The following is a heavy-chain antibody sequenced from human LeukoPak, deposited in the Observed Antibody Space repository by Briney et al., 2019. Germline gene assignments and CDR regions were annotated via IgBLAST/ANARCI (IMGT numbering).Heavy chain of an antibody. J-gene: IGHJ4*02. CDR2: IYSGGST. Sequence: GGSLRLSCAASGFTVSSNYMSWVRQAPGKGLEWVSVIYSGGSTYYADSVKGGFTISRDNSKNTLYLQMNSLRAEDTAVYYCARELPRVRGYLATPGDYWGQGTLVTVSS. CDR3: ARELPRVRGYLATPGDY. D-gene: IGHD3-10*01. CDR1: GFTVSSNY. V-gene: IGHV3-66*01.